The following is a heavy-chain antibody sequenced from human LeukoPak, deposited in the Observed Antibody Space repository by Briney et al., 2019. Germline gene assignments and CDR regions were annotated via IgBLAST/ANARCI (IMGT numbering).Heavy chain of an antibody. V-gene: IGHV1-2*02. Sequence: GASVKVSCKASGYTFTGYYMHWVRQAPGQGLEWMGWINPNSGGTNYAQKFQGRVTMTRDTSISTAYMELSRLRSDDTAVYYCARDRVGATGVDAFDIWGQGTMVTVSS. CDR2: INPNSGGT. CDR3: ARDRVGATGVDAFDI. J-gene: IGHJ3*02. D-gene: IGHD1-26*01. CDR1: GYTFTGYY.